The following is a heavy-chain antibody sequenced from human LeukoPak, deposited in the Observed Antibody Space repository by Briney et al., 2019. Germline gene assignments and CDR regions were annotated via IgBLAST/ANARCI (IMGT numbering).Heavy chain of an antibody. CDR2: IKSKTDGGTT. V-gene: IGHV3-15*01. D-gene: IGHD5-18*01. Sequence: SWVHQAPGKGLEWVGRIKSKTDGGTTDYAAPVKGRFTISRDDSKNTLYLQMNSLKTEDTAVYYCTTIYSYGRLWFWGQGTLVTVSS. CDR3: TTIYSYGRLWF. J-gene: IGHJ4*02.